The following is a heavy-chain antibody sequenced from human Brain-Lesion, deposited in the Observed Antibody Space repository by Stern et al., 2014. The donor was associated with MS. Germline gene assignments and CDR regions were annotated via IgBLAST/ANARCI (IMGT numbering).Heavy chain of an antibody. CDR2: IYYSGNT. CDR3: AGEEDIRYCSGGSCTGNWFDP. D-gene: IGHD2-15*01. V-gene: IGHV4-39*02. CDR1: GGSVSSTSYA. Sequence: QLQLQESGPGLVKPSETLSLTCTVAGGSVSSTSYAWSWIRQPPGKGLEWIGTIYYSGNTYYTPPLRSRLPISLATSKNHFPRQLSFVTAADTAVYYCAGEEDIRYCSGGSCTGNWFDPWGQGTLVTVSS. J-gene: IGHJ5*02.